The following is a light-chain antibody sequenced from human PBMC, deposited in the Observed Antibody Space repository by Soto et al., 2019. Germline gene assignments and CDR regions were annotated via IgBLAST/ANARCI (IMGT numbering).Light chain of an antibody. V-gene: IGLV4-69*01. Sequence: QLVLTQSPSASASLGASVKLTCTLSSEHSSYAIAWHQQQPEKGPRYLMKLNSDGSHSKGDGIPDRFSGSSSGAERYLTISSLQSEDEAEYYCQTWGTGIVVFGGGTKVTVL. J-gene: IGLJ2*01. CDR1: SEHSSYA. CDR2: LNSDGSH. CDR3: QTWGTGIVV.